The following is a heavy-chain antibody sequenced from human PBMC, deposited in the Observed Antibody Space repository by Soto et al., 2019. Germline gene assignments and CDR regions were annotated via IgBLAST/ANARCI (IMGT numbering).Heavy chain of an antibody. J-gene: IGHJ5*02. D-gene: IGHD6-19*01. Sequence: ASVKVSCKASGYTFTRYYMHWVRQAPGQGLEWMGIINPSGGSTSYAQKFQGRVTMTRDTSTSTVYMELSSLRSEDTAVYYCAGDQGSSGWPLRWFDPWGQGTLVTVSS. CDR2: INPSGGST. CDR3: AGDQGSSGWPLRWFDP. V-gene: IGHV1-46*01. CDR1: GYTFTRYY.